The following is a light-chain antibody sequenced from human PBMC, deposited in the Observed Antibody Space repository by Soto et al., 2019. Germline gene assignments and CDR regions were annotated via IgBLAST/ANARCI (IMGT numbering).Light chain of an antibody. J-gene: IGKJ2*01. CDR1: QSVRTY. V-gene: IGKV3-11*01. CDR3: QQRNHWYT. CDR2: DAF. Sequence: EVVLTQSPATLSLSPGERATLSCRTSQSVRTYLAWYQQKPGQAPRLLIYDAFKRATGIPDRFSGSGSGTDFTLTISSLEPEDSAVYFCQQRNHWYTFGQGTKLEIK.